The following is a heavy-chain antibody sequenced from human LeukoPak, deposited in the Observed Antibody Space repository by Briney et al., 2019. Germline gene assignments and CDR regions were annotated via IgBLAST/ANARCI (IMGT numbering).Heavy chain of an antibody. CDR2: ISSSSSYI. V-gene: IGHV3-21*01. CDR1: GFTFSSYS. Sequence: GGSLRLSCAAFGFTFSSYSMNWVRQAPGKGLEWVSSISSSSSYIYYADSVKGRFTISRDNAKNSLYLQMNSLRAEDTAVYYCARDRDGYNSQAGWFDPWGQGTLVTVSS. D-gene: IGHD5-24*01. CDR3: ARDRDGYNSQAGWFDP. J-gene: IGHJ5*02.